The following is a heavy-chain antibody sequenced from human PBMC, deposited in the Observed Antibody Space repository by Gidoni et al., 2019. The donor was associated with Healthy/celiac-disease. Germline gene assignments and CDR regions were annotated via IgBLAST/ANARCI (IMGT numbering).Heavy chain of an antibody. CDR3: ARVRGRGTKAPQLDY. CDR1: GGSFSGYY. J-gene: IGHJ4*02. D-gene: IGHD3-10*01. V-gene: IGHV4-34*01. Sequence: QVQLQQWGAGLLKPSETLSLTCAVYGGSFSGYYWSWIRQPPGKGLEWIGEINHSGSTNYNPSLKSRVTISVDTSKNQFSLKLSSVTAADTAVYYCARVRGRGTKAPQLDYWGQGTLVTVSS. CDR2: INHSGST.